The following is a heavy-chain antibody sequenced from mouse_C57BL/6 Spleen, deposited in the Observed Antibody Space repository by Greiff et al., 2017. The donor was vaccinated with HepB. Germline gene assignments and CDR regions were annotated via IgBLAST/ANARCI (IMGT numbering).Heavy chain of an antibody. V-gene: IGHV10-1*01. J-gene: IGHJ4*01. CDR2: IRSKSNNYAT. CDR3: VRHVGEDAMDY. CDR1: GFSFNTYA. Sequence: EVKLMESGGGLVQPKGSLKLSCAASGFSFNTYAMNWVRQAPGKGLEWVARIRSKSNNYATYYADSVKDRFTISRDDSESMLYLQMNNLKTEDTAMYYCVRHVGEDAMDYWGQGTSVTVSS.